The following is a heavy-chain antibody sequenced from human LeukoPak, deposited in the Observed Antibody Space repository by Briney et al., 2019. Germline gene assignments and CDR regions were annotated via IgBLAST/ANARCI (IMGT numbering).Heavy chain of an antibody. D-gene: IGHD6-6*01. CDR1: GYTFTAYY. CDR2: INPKSGGT. J-gene: IGHJ4*02. V-gene: IGHV1-2*02. Sequence: ASVKVSCKASGYTFTAYYMHWVRQAPGQGLEWMGWINPKSGGTNYPQKFQGRVTMTRDTSISTAYMELSRLRSDDTAVYYCATLEYSSSWAFDYWGQGTLVTVSS. CDR3: ATLEYSSSWAFDY.